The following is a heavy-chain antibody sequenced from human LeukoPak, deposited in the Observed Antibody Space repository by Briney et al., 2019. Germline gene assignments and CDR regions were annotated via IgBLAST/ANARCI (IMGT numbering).Heavy chain of an antibody. CDR3: AKSDGHGTGYGFHI. D-gene: IGHD6-19*01. CDR2: IRDDGSDT. J-gene: IGHJ3*02. V-gene: IGHV3-30*02. Sequence: GGSLRLSCAASGFTFNDYAMYWVRQSPGRGLEWVALIRDDGSDTYHADSVKGRFTISRDNSKNTVFLRMNSLSGEDSAIYYCAKSDGHGTGYGFHIWGQGTMVTVSS. CDR1: GFTFNDYA.